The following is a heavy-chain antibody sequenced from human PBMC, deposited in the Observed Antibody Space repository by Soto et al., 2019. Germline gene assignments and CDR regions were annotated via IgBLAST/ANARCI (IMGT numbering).Heavy chain of an antibody. D-gene: IGHD3-16*01. CDR3: VRPDYDYAFGY. J-gene: IGHJ4*02. CDR2: INPSGGTS. V-gene: IGHV1-46*03. Sequence: QVQLVQSGPEVTKPGASVKVSCKASGYTFTRYYIHWVRQAPGQGLEWMGIINPSGGTSNYAQKFQARVTITRDTSTSTDYMDLSSLTSEDRAVYYCVRPDYDYAFGYWGQGTLVTVSS. CDR1: GYTFTRYY.